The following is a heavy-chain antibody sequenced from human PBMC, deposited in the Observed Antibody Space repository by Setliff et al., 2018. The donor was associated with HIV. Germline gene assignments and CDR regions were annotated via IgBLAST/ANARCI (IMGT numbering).Heavy chain of an antibody. CDR1: GYRFTNYW. J-gene: IGHJ4*02. CDR3: ARHGQYGSGSYYNRPFDF. D-gene: IGHD3-10*01. CDR2: IYPGDSDT. V-gene: IGHV5-51*01. Sequence: PGESLKISCKGSGYRFTNYWIAWLRQMPGIGLECMGIIYPGDSDTRYSPSFEGQVTISADKSISTAYLQWSSLKASDTAMYYCARHGQYGSGSYYNRPFDFWGQGTLVTVSS.